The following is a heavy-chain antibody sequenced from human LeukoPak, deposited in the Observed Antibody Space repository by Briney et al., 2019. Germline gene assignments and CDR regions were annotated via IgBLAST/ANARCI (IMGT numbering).Heavy chain of an antibody. CDR3: AKILAAAGPFDS. V-gene: IGHV3-23*01. CDR2: ISSSGGGT. CDR1: GFTFSNYA. J-gene: IGHJ4*02. D-gene: IGHD6-13*01. Sequence: PGGSLRLSCAASGFTFSNYAMSWVRQAPGKGLEWVSTISSSGGGTFYADSVKGRFTISRDNFKNTLYLQMNSLRADDTAVFYCAKILAAAGPFDSWGQGPLVTVSS.